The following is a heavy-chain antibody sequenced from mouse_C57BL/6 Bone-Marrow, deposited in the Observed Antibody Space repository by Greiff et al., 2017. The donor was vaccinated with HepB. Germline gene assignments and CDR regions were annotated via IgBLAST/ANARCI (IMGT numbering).Heavy chain of an antibody. J-gene: IGHJ4*01. Sequence: VKLLESGAELARPGASVKLSCKASGYTFTSYGISWVKQRTGQGLEWIGEIYPRSGNTYYNEKFKGKATLTADKSSSTAYMELRSLTSEDSAVYFCARSTAQAKGYYYAMDYWGQGTSVTVSS. V-gene: IGHV1-81*01. CDR1: GYTFTSYG. D-gene: IGHD3-2*02. CDR2: IYPRSGNT. CDR3: ARSTAQAKGYYYAMDY.